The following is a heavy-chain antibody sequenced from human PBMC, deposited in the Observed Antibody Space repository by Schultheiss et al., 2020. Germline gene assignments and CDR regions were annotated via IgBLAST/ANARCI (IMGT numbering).Heavy chain of an antibody. Sequence: SETLSLTCTVSGGSISSYYWSWIRQPPGKGLEWIGYIYYSGSTNYNPSLKSRVTISVDTSKNQFSLKLSSVTAADTAVYYCARVVTGCSGGSCYSYLDYWGQGALVNVSS. V-gene: IGHV4-59*01. CDR2: IYYSGST. D-gene: IGHD2-15*01. J-gene: IGHJ4*02. CDR3: ARVVTGCSGGSCYSYLDY. CDR1: GGSISSYY.